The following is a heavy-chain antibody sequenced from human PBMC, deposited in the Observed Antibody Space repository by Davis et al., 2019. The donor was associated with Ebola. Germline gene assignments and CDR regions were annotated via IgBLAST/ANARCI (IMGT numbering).Heavy chain of an antibody. CDR2: ISAYNGNT. D-gene: IGHD1-1*01. V-gene: IGHV1-18*04. CDR1: GYTFTSYG. Sequence: AASVKVSCKASGYTFTSYGISWVRQAPGQGLEWMGWISAYNGNTNYAQKLQGRVTITADESTSTAYMELSSLRSEDTAVYYCARAQFPTTSDHWGQGTLVTVSS. J-gene: IGHJ4*02. CDR3: ARAQFPTTSDH.